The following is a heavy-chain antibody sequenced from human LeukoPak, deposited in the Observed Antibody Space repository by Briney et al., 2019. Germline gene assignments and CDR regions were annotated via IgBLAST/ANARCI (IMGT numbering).Heavy chain of an antibody. J-gene: IGHJ3*01. D-gene: IGHD4-17*01. Sequence: GGSLRLSCAASGLTFSNYGMTWVRQAPGKGLEWISIITGRGGTSYTDSVKGRFTVYRDKSKNTLYLQMISLRVRDTALNYSAKDPNGDYVGAFDSWGQGTMVTVSS. CDR1: GLTFSNYG. CDR3: AKDPNGDYVGAFDS. CDR2: ITGRGGT. V-gene: IGHV3-23*01.